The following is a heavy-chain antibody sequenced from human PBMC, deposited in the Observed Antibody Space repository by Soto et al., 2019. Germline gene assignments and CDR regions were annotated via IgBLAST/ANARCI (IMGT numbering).Heavy chain of an antibody. CDR3: AKRTKGSSRPLLGGMDV. CDR1: GFTFSSYG. D-gene: IGHD6-13*01. Sequence: QVQLVESGGGVVQPGRSLRLSCAASGFTFSSYGMHWVRQAPGKGLAWVAVISYDGSNKYYADSVKDRFTISRDNSKNTLYLQMNSLRAEDTAVNYCAKRTKGSSRPLLGGMDVWGQGTTVTVSS. CDR2: ISYDGSNK. J-gene: IGHJ6*02. V-gene: IGHV3-30*18.